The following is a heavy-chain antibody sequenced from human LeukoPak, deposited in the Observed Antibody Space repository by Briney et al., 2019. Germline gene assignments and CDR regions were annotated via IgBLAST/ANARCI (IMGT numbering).Heavy chain of an antibody. Sequence: GGSLRLSCAASGFTFSSYGMHWVRQAPGKGLEWVAFIRYDGSNKYYADSVKGRFTISRDNSKNTLYLQMNSLRAEDTAVYYCARDAYYGGNSVWFDPWGQGTLVTVSS. J-gene: IGHJ5*02. D-gene: IGHD4-23*01. CDR3: ARDAYYGGNSVWFDP. CDR1: GFTFSSYG. V-gene: IGHV3-30*02. CDR2: IRYDGSNK.